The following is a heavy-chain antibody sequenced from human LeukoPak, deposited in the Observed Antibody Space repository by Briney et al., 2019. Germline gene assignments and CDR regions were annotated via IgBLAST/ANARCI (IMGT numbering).Heavy chain of an antibody. CDR2: ISYDGDNK. D-gene: IGHD2-15*01. CDR3: ARDLAKVISAIRGIDF. J-gene: IGHJ4*02. CDR1: AFTFSSFV. Sequence: PGGSLRLSCAASAFTFSSFVMHWVRQAPGKGLEWVAVISYDGDNKYYADSVKGRFSISRDNSKNTLYLQMSSLRPEDTAVYSCARDLAKVISAIRGIDFWGQGTRVTVSS. V-gene: IGHV3-30-3*01.